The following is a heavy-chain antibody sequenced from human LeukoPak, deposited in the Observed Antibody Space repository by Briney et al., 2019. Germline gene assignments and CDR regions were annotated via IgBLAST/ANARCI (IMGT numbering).Heavy chain of an antibody. CDR3: ARVIAARPHYYYYYYMDV. D-gene: IGHD6-6*01. CDR1: GFTFSSYS. J-gene: IGHJ6*03. V-gene: IGHV3-48*04. CDR2: ISSSSSTI. Sequence: PGGSLRPSCAASGFTFSSYSMNWVRQAPGKGLEWVSYISSSSSTIYYADSVKGRFTISRDNAKNSLCLQMNSLRAEDTAVYYCARVIAARPHYYYYYYMDVWGKGTTVTVSS.